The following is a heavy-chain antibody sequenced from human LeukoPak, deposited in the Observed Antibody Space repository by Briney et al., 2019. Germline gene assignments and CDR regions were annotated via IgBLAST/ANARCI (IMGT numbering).Heavy chain of an antibody. CDR2: IIPILGIA. Sequence: ASVNVSCKASGGTFSSYAISWVRQAPGQGLEWMGRIIPILGIANYAQKFQGRVTITADKSTSTAYMELSSLRSEDTAVYYCAREKSLEPVDYWGQGTLVTVSS. V-gene: IGHV1-69*04. CDR3: AREKSLEPVDY. CDR1: GGTFSSYA. D-gene: IGHD1-1*01. J-gene: IGHJ4*02.